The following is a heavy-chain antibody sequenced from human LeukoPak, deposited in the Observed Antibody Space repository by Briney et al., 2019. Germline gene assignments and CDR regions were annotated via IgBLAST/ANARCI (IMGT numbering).Heavy chain of an antibody. V-gene: IGHV1-18*01. CDR1: GYTFTSYC. Sequence: GASVKVSCKASGYTFTSYCISWVRQAPGQGLEWMGWISAYNGNTNYAQKLQSRVTMTTDTSTSTAYMELRSLRSDDTAVYYCARDPLDYGDNYFDYWGQGTLVTVSS. J-gene: IGHJ4*02. CDR2: ISAYNGNT. D-gene: IGHD4-17*01. CDR3: ARDPLDYGDNYFDY.